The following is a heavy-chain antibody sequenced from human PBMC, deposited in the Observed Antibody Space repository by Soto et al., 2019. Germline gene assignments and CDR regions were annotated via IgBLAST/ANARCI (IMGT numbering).Heavy chain of an antibody. CDR2: ISYDGSNK. V-gene: IGHV3-30-3*01. CDR1: GFTFSTYA. Sequence: QVQLVECGGGVVQPGRSLRLSCAASGFTFSTYAMHWVRQAPGKGLDWVAVISYDGSNKYYADSVKGRFTISRDNSKNTLYLQMNSLRAEDTTVYYCARGGPYYYDSSDWGAFHIWGQGTMVTVSS. CDR3: ARGGPYYYDSSDWGAFHI. J-gene: IGHJ3*02. D-gene: IGHD3-22*01.